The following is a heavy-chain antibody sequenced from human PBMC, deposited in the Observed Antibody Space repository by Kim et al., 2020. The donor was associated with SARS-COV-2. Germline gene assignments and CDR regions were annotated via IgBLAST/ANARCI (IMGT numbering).Heavy chain of an antibody. Sequence: KKYSQKFQGRVTITRDTSASTAYMELSSLRSEDTAVYYCARDGGYGGLDYWGQGTLVTVSS. V-gene: IGHV1-3*01. J-gene: IGHJ4*02. D-gene: IGHD3-16*01. CDR3: ARDGGYGGLDY. CDR2: K.